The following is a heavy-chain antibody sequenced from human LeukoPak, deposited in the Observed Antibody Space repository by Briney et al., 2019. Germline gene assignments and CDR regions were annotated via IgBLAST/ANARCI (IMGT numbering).Heavy chain of an antibody. D-gene: IGHD2-15*01. J-gene: IGHJ4*02. CDR3: VRIIPMAAA. CDR1: GFTFSSYW. Sequence: GGSLRLSCAASGFTFSSYWMHWVRQAPGKGLVWVSRFNSDGSSTTYADSVKGRFTISRDNAKNTLYLQMNSLRAEDTAVYYCVRIIPMAAAWGQGTLATVSS. V-gene: IGHV3-74*01. CDR2: FNSDGSST.